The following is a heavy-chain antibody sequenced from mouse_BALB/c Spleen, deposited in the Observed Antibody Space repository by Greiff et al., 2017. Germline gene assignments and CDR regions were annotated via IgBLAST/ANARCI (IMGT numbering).Heavy chain of an antibody. CDR2: IYPGDGDT. CDR1: GYAFSSSW. CDR3: ARHYGSSYDWYFDV. D-gene: IGHD1-1*01. Sequence: VQLQQSGPELVKPGASVKISCKASGYAFSSSWMNWVKQRPGQGLEWIGRIYPGDGDTNYNGKFKGKATLTADKSSSTAYMQLSSLTSVDSAVYFCARHYGSSYDWYFDVWGAGTTVTVSS. V-gene: IGHV1-82*01. J-gene: IGHJ1*01.